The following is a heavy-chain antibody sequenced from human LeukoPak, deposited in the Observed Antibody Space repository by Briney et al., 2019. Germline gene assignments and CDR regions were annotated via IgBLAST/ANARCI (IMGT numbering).Heavy chain of an antibody. CDR1: GFTFSSYS. J-gene: IGHJ6*03. Sequence: PGGSLRLSCAASGFTFSSYSMNWVRQAPGKGLEWISYISSSSSTIYYADSVKGRFTISRDNAKNSLYLQMNSLRAEDTAVYYCARDPTHKLLRLTLYYYYYMDVWGKGTTVTVSS. V-gene: IGHV3-48*01. CDR3: ARDPTHKLLRLTLYYYYYMDV. CDR2: ISSSSSTI. D-gene: IGHD5-12*01.